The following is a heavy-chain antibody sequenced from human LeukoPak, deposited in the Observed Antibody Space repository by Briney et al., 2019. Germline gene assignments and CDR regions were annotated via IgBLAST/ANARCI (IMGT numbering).Heavy chain of an antibody. D-gene: IGHD1-26*01. CDR3: ARSRVSGSYLDYHSGMDV. V-gene: IGHV4-59*11. CDR2: ISFSGTT. J-gene: IGHJ6*02. Sequence: SETLSLTCTVSGGPITSHYWSWIRQPPGKGLEWIGYISFSGTTKYCPSLNNRVTISRDTSQNQFFLRLNSVTAADTAVYFCARSRVSGSYLDYHSGMDVWGQGTTVIVSS. CDR1: GGPITSHY.